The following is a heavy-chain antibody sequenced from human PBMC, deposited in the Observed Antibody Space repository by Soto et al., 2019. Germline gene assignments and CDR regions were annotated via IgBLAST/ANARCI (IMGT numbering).Heavy chain of an antibody. Sequence: QVQLVQSGAEVKKPGASVKVSCKASGYTFTNYEINWARQATGQGLEWMGWMNPGSGNTDYAHKFQGRVTMTRNISISTAYMELSRLGPDDTAIYYCARMAASGSLNWFDPWGQGTLVTVSS. V-gene: IGHV1-8*01. CDR3: ARMAASGSLNWFDP. CDR2: MNPGSGNT. J-gene: IGHJ5*02. CDR1: GYTFTNYE. D-gene: IGHD3-10*01.